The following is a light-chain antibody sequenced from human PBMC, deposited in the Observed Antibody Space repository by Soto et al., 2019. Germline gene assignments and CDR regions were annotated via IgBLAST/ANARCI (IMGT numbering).Light chain of an antibody. CDR1: SSDVGGYNY. V-gene: IGLV2-14*01. J-gene: IGLJ1*01. CDR3: SSYTSSSTFYV. CDR2: DVS. Sequence: QSVLTQPASVSGSPGQSITFSCTGTSSDVGGYNYVSWYQQHPGKAPKLMIYDVSNRPSGVSNLFSGSKSGNTASLTISGLQAEDEADYYCSSYTSSSTFYVFGTGTKVTVL.